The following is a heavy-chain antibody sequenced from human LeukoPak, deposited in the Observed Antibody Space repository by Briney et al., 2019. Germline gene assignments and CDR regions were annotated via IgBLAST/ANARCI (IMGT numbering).Heavy chain of an antibody. CDR1: GGSISSYY. V-gene: IGHV4-59*12. Sequence: PSETLSLTCTVSGGSISSYYWSWIRQPPGKGLEWIGYIYYSGSTNYNPSLKSRVTISVDTSKNQFSLKLSSVTAADTAVYYCARDDDILTGYYRWWGQGTLVTVSS. CDR3: ARDDDILTGYYRW. CDR2: IYYSGST. J-gene: IGHJ4*02. D-gene: IGHD3-9*01.